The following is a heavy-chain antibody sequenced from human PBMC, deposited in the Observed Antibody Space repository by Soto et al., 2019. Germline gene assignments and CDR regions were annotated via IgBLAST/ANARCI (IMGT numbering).Heavy chain of an antibody. V-gene: IGHV3-23*01. D-gene: IGHD6-6*01. CDR3: AKDQLTYLEYSSRYFQH. J-gene: IGHJ1*01. CDR2: ISGSGGNT. Sequence: EVQLLESGGGLVQPGGSLRLSCAASGFTFSSYAMSWVRQAPGKGLEWVSAISGSGGNTYYADSVKGRFTISRDNSKNPLYLQMNSLRAEDTAVYYCAKDQLTYLEYSSRYFQHWGQGTLVTVSS. CDR1: GFTFSSYA.